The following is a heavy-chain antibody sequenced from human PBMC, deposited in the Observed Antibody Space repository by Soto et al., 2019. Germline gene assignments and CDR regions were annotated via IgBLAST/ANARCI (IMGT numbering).Heavy chain of an antibody. D-gene: IGHD2-2*01. CDR1: GGSISSGGYY. CDR3: ARAEEYCSSTSCPDHFDY. J-gene: IGHJ4*02. Sequence: SETLSLTCTVSGGSISSGGYYWSWIRQHPGKGLEWIGYIYYSGTTYYNPPLKSRVTISVDTSKNQFSLKLSSVTAADTAVYYCARAEEYCSSTSCPDHFDYWGQGTLVTVS. CDR2: IYYSGTT. V-gene: IGHV4-31*03.